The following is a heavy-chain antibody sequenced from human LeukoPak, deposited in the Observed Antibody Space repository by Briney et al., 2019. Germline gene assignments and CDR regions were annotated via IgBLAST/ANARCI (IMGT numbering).Heavy chain of an antibody. J-gene: IGHJ4*02. CDR1: GFTFSSYG. CDR3: VRDRNVHARPTYYFDY. Sequence: PGRSLRLSCAASGFTFSSYGMHWVRQAPGKGLEWVAVIWYDGSNKYYADSVKGRFTISRDNSKNTLYLQMNSLRAEDTAVYYCVRDRNVHARPTYYFDYWGQGTLVTVSS. V-gene: IGHV3-33*01. D-gene: IGHD3-10*02. CDR2: IWYDGSNK.